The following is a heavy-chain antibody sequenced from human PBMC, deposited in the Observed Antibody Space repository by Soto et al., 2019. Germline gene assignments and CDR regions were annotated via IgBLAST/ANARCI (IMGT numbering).Heavy chain of an antibody. J-gene: IGHJ6*02. D-gene: IGHD2-15*01. V-gene: IGHV1-69*01. CDR2: VIPIFGTA. Sequence: QVQLVQSGAEVKKPGSSVKVSCKAPGGTFSSYAISWVRQAPGQGLEWMGGVIPIFGTAKYAQKFQGRVTITADESTSTGYMELRSLRSEDTAVYYCARSQGGSSSLDIYYYYYYGMGVWGQGTTVTVSS. CDR3: ARSQGGSSSLDIYYYYYYGMGV. CDR1: GGTFSSYA.